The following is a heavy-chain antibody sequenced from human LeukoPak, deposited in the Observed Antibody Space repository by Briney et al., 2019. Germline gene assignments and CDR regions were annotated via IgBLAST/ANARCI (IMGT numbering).Heavy chain of an antibody. CDR1: GGSVSSGSYY. Sequence: SETLSLTCTVSGGSVSSGSYYWSWIRQPPGEGLEWIGYIYYSGSTNYNPSLKSRVTISVDTSKNQFSLKLSSVTAAVTAVYYCARDHGLGIAARPDWFDPWGQGTLVTVSS. D-gene: IGHD6-6*01. CDR2: IYYSGST. CDR3: ARDHGLGIAARPDWFDP. V-gene: IGHV4-61*01. J-gene: IGHJ5*02.